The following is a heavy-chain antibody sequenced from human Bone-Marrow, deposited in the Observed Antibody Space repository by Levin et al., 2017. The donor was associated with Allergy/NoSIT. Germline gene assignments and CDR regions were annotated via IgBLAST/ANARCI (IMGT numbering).Heavy chain of an antibody. D-gene: IGHD3-10*01. CDR3: ARDPTVWFADNSKYWYFDL. J-gene: IGHJ2*01. V-gene: IGHV4-59*01. CDR1: GDSIRNYY. CDR2: LHHRGRT. Sequence: KSSETLSLTCSVSGDSIRNYYWAWIRQPPGRGLEWIGNLHHRGRTNYSPSLKSRVTISVDTSKNLFSLSLTSTTTADTAVYYCARDPTVWFADNSKYWYFDLWGRGTLVTVSS.